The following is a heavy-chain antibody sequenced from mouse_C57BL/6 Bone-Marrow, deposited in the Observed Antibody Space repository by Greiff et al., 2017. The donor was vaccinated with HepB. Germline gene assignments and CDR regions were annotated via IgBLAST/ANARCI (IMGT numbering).Heavy chain of an antibody. CDR1: GYTFTDYN. Sequence: VHVKQSGPELVKPGASVKIPCKASGYTFTDYNMDWVKQSHGKSLEWIGDINPNNGGTIYNQKFKGKATLTVDKSSSTAYMELRSLTSEDTAVYYCARPSGRYYYAMDYWGQGTSVTVSS. CDR3: ARPSGRYYYAMDY. D-gene: IGHD3-2*02. CDR2: INPNNGGT. J-gene: IGHJ4*01. V-gene: IGHV1-18*01.